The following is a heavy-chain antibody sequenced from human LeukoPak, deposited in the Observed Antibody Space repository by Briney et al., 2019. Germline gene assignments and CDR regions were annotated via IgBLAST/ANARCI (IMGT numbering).Heavy chain of an antibody. CDR3: AASKELERQEYFQH. J-gene: IGHJ1*01. CDR1: GFTFTSSA. CDR2: IVVGSGNA. Sequence: GASVKVSCKASGFTFTSSAVQCVRQARGQRLEWIGWIVVGSGNANYAQKFQERVTITRDMSTSTAYMELSSLRSEDTAVYYCAASKELERQEYFQHWGQGTLVTVSS. V-gene: IGHV1-58*01. D-gene: IGHD1-1*01.